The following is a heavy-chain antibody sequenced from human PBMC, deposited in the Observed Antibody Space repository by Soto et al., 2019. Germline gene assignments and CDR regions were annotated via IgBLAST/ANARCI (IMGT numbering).Heavy chain of an antibody. CDR2: IDPSDSYT. CDR3: ARTYYYESSGYSAPFDP. D-gene: IGHD3-22*01. V-gene: IGHV5-10-1*01. J-gene: IGHJ5*02. Sequence: PGESLKISCKGSGYSFTNYWINWVRQMPGKGLEWMGRIDPSDSYTNYSPSFQGHVTISADNSLSTAYLQWSSLKASDTAMHYCARTYYYESSGYSAPFDPWGRGTLVTVSS. CDR1: GYSFTNYW.